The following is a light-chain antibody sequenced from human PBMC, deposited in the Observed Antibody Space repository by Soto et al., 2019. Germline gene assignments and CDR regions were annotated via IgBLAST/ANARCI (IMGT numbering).Light chain of an antibody. CDR2: EVS. CDR1: SSDIGGYTY. CDR3: TSYAGSNSYV. Sequence: QSALAQPPSASGSPVQSVTISCTGTSSDIGGYTYVSWYQHHPGKAPKLMIYEVSKRPSGVPDRFSGSKSGNTASLTVSGLQAEDEADYYCTSYAGSNSYVFGTGTKVTVL. V-gene: IGLV2-8*01. J-gene: IGLJ1*01.